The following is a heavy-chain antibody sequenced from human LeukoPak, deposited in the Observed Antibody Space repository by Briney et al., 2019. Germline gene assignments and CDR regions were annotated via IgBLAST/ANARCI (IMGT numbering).Heavy chain of an antibody. CDR1: GFTFSSSW. V-gene: IGHV3-7*03. Sequence: GGSLRLSCAASGFTFSSSWMSWVRQAPGKGLEWVANIKQDGSEKYYVGSVKGRFTISRDNAKNSLYLQMDSLRAEDTAVYYCARDSRNRGQQLPNYWGQGTLVTVSS. CDR3: ARDSRNRGQQLPNY. CDR2: IKQDGSEK. J-gene: IGHJ4*02. D-gene: IGHD6-13*01.